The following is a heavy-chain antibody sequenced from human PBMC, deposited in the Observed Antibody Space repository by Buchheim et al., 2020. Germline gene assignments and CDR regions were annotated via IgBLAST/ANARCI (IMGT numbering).Heavy chain of an antibody. J-gene: IGHJ4*02. V-gene: IGHV3-21*01. Sequence: EVQLVESGGGLVKPGGSLGLSCATSGFTFTSYSLSWVRQAPGKGLEWVSSISSSGMYIYYADSVKGRFTISRDNAKTSLYLQMSGLRGEDTAVYYCVRANTTGAYYFDYWGQGTL. CDR2: ISSSGMYI. CDR1: GFTFTSYS. D-gene: IGHD1-1*01. CDR3: VRANTTGAYYFDY.